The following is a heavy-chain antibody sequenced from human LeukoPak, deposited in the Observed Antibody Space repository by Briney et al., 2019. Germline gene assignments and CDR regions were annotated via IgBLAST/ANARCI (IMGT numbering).Heavy chain of an antibody. CDR2: ISGSGDTT. Sequence: GGSLRLSCAASGFTFSSYSMNWVRQAPGKGLEWVSAISGSGDTTYYADSVKGRFTISRDNSKNTLYLQMNSLRAEDTAVYYCARDRPLDYWGQGTLVTVSS. D-gene: IGHD6-6*01. CDR1: GFTFSSYS. CDR3: ARDRPLDY. J-gene: IGHJ4*02. V-gene: IGHV3-23*01.